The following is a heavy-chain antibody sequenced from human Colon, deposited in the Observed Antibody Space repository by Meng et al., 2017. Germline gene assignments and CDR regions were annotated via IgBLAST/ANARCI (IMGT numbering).Heavy chain of an antibody. CDR3: ARHGGYYQDY. CDR2: IDHRGDP. CDR1: VGSITTNSY. Sequence: QGPLLESGPGLVKPSGTLSLTCAVSVGSITTNSYWSWVRQSPEKGLEWIGQIDHRGDPYYNPSLKSRVTMSVDRSKSQVSLQLTSVTAADTAVYYCARHGGYYQDYWGQGTLVTVSS. V-gene: IGHV4-4*02. J-gene: IGHJ4*02. D-gene: IGHD4-23*01.